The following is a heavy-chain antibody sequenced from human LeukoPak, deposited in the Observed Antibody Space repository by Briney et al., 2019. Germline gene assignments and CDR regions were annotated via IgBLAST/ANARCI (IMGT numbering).Heavy chain of an antibody. Sequence: GRSLRLSCAASGFTFSTYGMHWVRQAPGKGLEWVAVISYDGSNKYYADSVKGRFTISRDNSKNTLYLQMNSLRVEDTALYYCARDGTGSNSGWYIHWGQGALVTVSS. J-gene: IGHJ4*02. D-gene: IGHD6-19*01. CDR1: GFTFSTYG. V-gene: IGHV3-30*03. CDR2: ISYDGSNK. CDR3: ARDGTGSNSGWYIH.